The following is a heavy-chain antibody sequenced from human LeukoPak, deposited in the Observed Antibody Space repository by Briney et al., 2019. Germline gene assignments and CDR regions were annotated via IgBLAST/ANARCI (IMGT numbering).Heavy chain of an antibody. CDR2: ISYDGSNK. CDR1: GFTVSSNY. D-gene: IGHD3-9*01. CDR3: AKDLPQYDILTGYLH. V-gene: IGHV3-30*18. Sequence: GGSLRLSCAASGFTVSSNYMSWVRQAPGKGLEWVAVISYDGSNKYYADSVKGRFTISRDNSKNTLYLQMNSLRAEDTAVYYCAKDLPQYDILTGYLHWGQGTLVTVSS. J-gene: IGHJ1*01.